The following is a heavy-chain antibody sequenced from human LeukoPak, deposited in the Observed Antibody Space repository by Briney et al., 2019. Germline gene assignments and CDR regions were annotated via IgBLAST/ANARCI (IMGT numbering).Heavy chain of an antibody. CDR3: AELGITMIGGV. V-gene: IGHV3-21*01. J-gene: IGHJ6*04. D-gene: IGHD3-10*02. Sequence: GGSLRLSCAASGFTFSSYSMNWVRQAPGKGLEWVSSINSGSSHIYYADSVKGRFTISRDNAKNSLYLQMNSLRAEDTAVYYCAELGITMIGGVWGKGTTVTISS. CDR2: INSGSSHI. CDR1: GFTFSSYS.